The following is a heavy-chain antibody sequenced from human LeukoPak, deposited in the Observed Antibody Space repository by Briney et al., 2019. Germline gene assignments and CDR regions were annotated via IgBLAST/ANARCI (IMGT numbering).Heavy chain of an antibody. CDR1: GFTFYDYA. CDR3: AKDRLVGGSGSFPEYFQH. CDR2: ISWNSGSI. Sequence: GGSLRLSCAASGFTFYDYAMHWVRQAPGKGLEWGSGISWNSGSIAYAVSVKGRSTISRDNTNISLYLQMNSLRAEDTALYYCAKDRLVGGSGSFPEYFQHWGQGTLVTVSS. D-gene: IGHD3-10*01. V-gene: IGHV3-9*01. J-gene: IGHJ1*01.